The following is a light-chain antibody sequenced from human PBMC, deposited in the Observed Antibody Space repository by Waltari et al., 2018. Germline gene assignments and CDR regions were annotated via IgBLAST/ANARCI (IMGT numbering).Light chain of an antibody. CDR2: VAS. Sequence: DIVMTQSPDSLSVTLGERATHHRKYRLRILHRSENKNQLGWYQQKSGHTPKVLIYVASTRESGFPDRFSGSVSGTDFTLTISSLQTEDGAVYYCQQYYSTPFTFGPGTKVDIK. V-gene: IGKV4-1*01. CDR3: QQYYSTPFT. J-gene: IGKJ3*01. CDR1: LRILHRSENKNQ.